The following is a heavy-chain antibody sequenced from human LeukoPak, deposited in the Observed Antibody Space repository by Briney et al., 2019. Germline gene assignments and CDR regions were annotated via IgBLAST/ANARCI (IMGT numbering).Heavy chain of an antibody. V-gene: IGHV3-7*05. CDR2: IKQDGSEK. Sequence: GGSLRLSCAASGFTLSNYWMTWVRQAPGKGLEWVANIKQDGSEKYYVDSMKGRITISRDNAENSVHLQMNSLRAEDTAVYYCARDLHYYVAMDVWGQGTTVTVSS. CDR3: ARDLHYYVAMDV. J-gene: IGHJ6*02. D-gene: IGHD3-10*02. CDR1: GFTLSNYW.